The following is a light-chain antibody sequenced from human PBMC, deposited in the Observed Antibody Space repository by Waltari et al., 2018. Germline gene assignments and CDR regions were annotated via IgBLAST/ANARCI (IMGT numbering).Light chain of an antibody. J-gene: IGKJ4*01. CDR2: GAS. V-gene: IGKV4-1*01. Sequence: DFVMTQSPDSLAVSLGERATINCKSSQSVLFDSNNKNYLAWYQQKPGQPPKALIYGASTRESGFPDRFSGSGSGTEFTLTISSLQAEDVAIYYCQQYYNLPLTFGGGTKVEIK. CDR1: QSVLFDSNNKNY. CDR3: QQYYNLPLT.